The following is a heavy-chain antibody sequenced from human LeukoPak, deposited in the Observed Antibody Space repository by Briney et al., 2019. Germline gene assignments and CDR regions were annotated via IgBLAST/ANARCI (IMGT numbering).Heavy chain of an antibody. CDR2: ISYDGSNK. CDR1: GFTFSSYA. V-gene: IGHV3-30-3*01. CDR3: AKDYKSRDGYWDFDY. Sequence: GGSLRLSCAASGFTFSSYAMHWVRQAPGKGLEWVAVISYDGSNKYYADSVKGRFTISRDNSKNTLDPQMNSLRVEDTAVYYCAKDYKSRDGYWDFDYWGQGTLVTVSS. J-gene: IGHJ4*02. D-gene: IGHD5-24*01.